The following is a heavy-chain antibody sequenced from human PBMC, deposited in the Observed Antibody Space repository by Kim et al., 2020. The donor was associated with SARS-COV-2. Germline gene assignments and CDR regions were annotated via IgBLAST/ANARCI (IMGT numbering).Heavy chain of an antibody. Sequence: AYAVEGRFTVSRDSAKNSVYLQMDSLRDEDSAVYYCARETINCGGDCYDYWGQGTRVTVSS. D-gene: IGHD2-21*01. CDR3: ARETINCGGDCYDY. V-gene: IGHV3-48*03. J-gene: IGHJ4*02.